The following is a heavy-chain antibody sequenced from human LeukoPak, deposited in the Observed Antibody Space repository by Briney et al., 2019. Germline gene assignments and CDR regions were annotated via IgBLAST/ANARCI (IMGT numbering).Heavy chain of an antibody. CDR2: INSDGSTT. Sequence: GGSLRLSCAASGFTFSNFWMHWVRQAPGKGLVWVSRINSDGSTTNYADSVKGRFTVSRDNAKNTLYLQMNSLRTEDSALYYCVVDLSGGADYWGLGTLVTVSS. CDR1: GFTFSNFW. J-gene: IGHJ4*02. D-gene: IGHD3-10*01. CDR3: VVDLSGGADY. V-gene: IGHV3-74*01.